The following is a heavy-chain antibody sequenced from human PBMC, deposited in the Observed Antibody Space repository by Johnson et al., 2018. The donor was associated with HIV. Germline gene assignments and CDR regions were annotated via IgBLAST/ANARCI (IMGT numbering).Heavy chain of an antibody. D-gene: IGHD3-16*01. CDR2: ISSSGDTT. V-gene: IGHV3-11*01. Sequence: QVQLVESGGDLVKPGGSLRLSCAASGFTFSDYCMSWIRQAPGKGLEWISYISSSGDTTYYADSVKGRFTISRDAAENSLYLQMNGLRAEDTALYYCARDIMYLYAFDIWGQGTMVTVSS. J-gene: IGHJ3*02. CDR3: ARDIMYLYAFDI. CDR1: GFTFSDYC.